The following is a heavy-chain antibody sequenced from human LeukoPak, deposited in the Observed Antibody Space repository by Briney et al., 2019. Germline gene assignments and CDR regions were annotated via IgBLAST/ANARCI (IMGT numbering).Heavy chain of an antibody. D-gene: IGHD3-22*01. CDR3: ARDYPYYYDSSGYVFDY. CDR2: INPNSGDT. CDR1: GYILTAYY. J-gene: IGHJ4*02. V-gene: IGHV1-2*02. Sequence: ASVKVSCKASGYILTAYYMHWVRQAPGQGLEWMGWINPNSGDTSYAQRFQGRVTMTRDTSISTAYMELSRLRSDDTAVYYCARDYPYYYDSSGYVFDYWGQGTLVTVSS.